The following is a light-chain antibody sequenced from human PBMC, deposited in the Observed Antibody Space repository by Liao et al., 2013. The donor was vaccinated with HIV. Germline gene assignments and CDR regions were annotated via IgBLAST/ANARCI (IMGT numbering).Light chain of an antibody. J-gene: IGLJ2*01. CDR1: KLEDKY. Sequence: SYELTQPPSVSVSPGQTARITCSGEKLEDKYCSWYQQRPGQAPVLVMYQDDKRPSGIPERFSGASSGTTVTLTISGALVEDEADYYCYSVADNIGVFGGGTKLTVL. CDR2: QDD. CDR3: YSVADNIGV. V-gene: IGLV3-1*01.